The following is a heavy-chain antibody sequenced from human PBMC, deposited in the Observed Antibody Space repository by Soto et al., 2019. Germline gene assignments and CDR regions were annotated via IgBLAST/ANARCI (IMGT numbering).Heavy chain of an antibody. CDR3: ARWAGQVRDYGGPCDY. CDR2: ISTYNTIT. CDR1: GERFTTYG. Sequence: ASVKLSCKASGERFTTYGISWVRQAPGQGLEWMGWISTYNTITKYAPKFQGRLLLATDPSTTTAHMELRSLRPDDRAVYYCARWAGQVRDYGGPCDYWGQGTLVTVSS. D-gene: IGHD4-17*01. J-gene: IGHJ4*02. V-gene: IGHV1-18*04.